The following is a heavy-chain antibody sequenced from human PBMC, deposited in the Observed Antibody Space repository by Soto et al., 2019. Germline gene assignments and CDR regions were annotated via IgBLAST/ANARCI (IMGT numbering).Heavy chain of an antibody. CDR2: TYYRSRWYN. D-gene: IGHD1-7*01. V-gene: IGHV6-1*01. CDR1: GDSVSSNSAA. Sequence: PSQTLSLTCAISGDSVSSNSAAWNWIRQSPSGGLEWLGRTYYRSRWYNDYAVSVRSRITINPDTSKNQFSLHLNSVTPEDTAVYYCAGTTSLQSYYMDGWAKGIMVTVSS. J-gene: IGHJ6*03. CDR3: AGTTSLQSYYMDG.